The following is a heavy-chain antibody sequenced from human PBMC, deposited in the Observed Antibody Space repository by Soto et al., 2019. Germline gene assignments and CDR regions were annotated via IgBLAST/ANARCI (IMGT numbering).Heavy chain of an antibody. CDR1: GGSISIGDYY. D-gene: IGHD3-22*01. CDR2: IYYSGST. Sequence: SETLSLTCTVSGGSISIGDYYWSWIRQPPGKGLEWIGYIYYSGSTYYNPSLKSRVTISVDTSKNQFSLKLSSVTAADTAVYYCARADRVEPPPTWGQGTLVTVSS. CDR3: ARADRVEPPPT. J-gene: IGHJ4*02. V-gene: IGHV4-30-4*01.